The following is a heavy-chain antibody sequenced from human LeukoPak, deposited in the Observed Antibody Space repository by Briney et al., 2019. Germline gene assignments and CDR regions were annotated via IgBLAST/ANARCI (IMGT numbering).Heavy chain of an antibody. CDR3: ARAGGYSGYASN. J-gene: IGHJ4*02. Sequence: SETLSLTCTASGGSISSYYWTWIRQPPGKGLEWIGYIYYSGTTYYNPSLKSRVTISLDTSKNKFSLNLTSVNVADTAVYYCARAGGYSGYASNWGQGTLVTDSS. V-gene: IGHV4-59*01. D-gene: IGHD5-12*01. CDR2: IYYSGTT. CDR1: GGSISSYY.